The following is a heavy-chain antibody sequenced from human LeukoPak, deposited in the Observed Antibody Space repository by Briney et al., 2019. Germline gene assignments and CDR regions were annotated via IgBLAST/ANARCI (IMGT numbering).Heavy chain of an antibody. CDR3: ARERGYSSNFDY. Sequence: SGKVSCKASGGTFTSYAISWVRQAPGQGLEWMGGIIPIFGTANYAQKFQRRVTITADESTSTAYMELSSLRAEDTAVYYCARERGYSSNFDYWGQGTLVTVSS. J-gene: IGHJ4*02. CDR1: GGTFTSYA. D-gene: IGHD5-18*01. V-gene: IGHV1-69*13. CDR2: IIPIFGTA.